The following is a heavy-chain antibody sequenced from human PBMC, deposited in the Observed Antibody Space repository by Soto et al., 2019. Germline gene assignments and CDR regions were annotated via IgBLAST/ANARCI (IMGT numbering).Heavy chain of an antibody. V-gene: IGHV3-72*01. CDR3: SRDVTASGTYAVDY. CDR1: GFSLSDHY. CDR2: SRNKANSYTT. J-gene: IGHJ4*02. Sequence: EVQLVESGGGLVQPGGSLRLSCTASGFSLSDHYVDWVRQAPGKGLEWVGRSRNKANSYTTEYAASVRGRFTISRDDSRNSLYLQMDSLKTDDAAVYYCSRDVTASGTYAVDYWGQGTLVTVSS. D-gene: IGHD3-10*01.